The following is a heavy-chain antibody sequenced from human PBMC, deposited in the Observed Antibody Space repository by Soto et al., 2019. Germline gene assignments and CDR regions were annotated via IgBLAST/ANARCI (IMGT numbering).Heavy chain of an antibody. D-gene: IGHD3-3*01. CDR1: GYSFTSYW. J-gene: IGHJ4*02. CDR2: IYPGDSDT. Sequence: GESLKISCKGSGYSFTSYWIGWVRQMPGKGLEWMGIIYPGDSDTRYSPSFQGQVTISADKSISTAYLQWSSLKASDTAMYYCASGIASSNYDLTKFDYWGQGTLVTVSS. V-gene: IGHV5-51*01. CDR3: ASGIASSNYDLTKFDY.